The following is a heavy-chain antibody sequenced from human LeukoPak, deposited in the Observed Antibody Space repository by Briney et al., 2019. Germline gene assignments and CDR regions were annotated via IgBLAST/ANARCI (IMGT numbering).Heavy chain of an antibody. J-gene: IGHJ6*03. CDR3: ARALGILRRWHYYYYMDV. D-gene: IGHD7-27*01. CDR1: GFTVSSNY. CDR2: IYSGGST. V-gene: IGHV3-53*01. Sequence: QPGGSLRLSCAASGFTVSSNYMSWVRQAPGKGLEWVSVIYSGGSTYYADSVKGRFTISRDNSKNTLYLQMNSLRAEDTAVYYCARALGILRRWHYYYYMDVWGKGTTVTISS.